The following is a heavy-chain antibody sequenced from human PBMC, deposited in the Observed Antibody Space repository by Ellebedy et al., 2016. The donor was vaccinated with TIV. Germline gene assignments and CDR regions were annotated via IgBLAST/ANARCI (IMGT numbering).Heavy chain of an antibody. V-gene: IGHV3-23*01. CDR2: ISGSSITT. D-gene: IGHD5-12*01. CDR1: GFTFRSHA. J-gene: IGHJ5*02. Sequence: ESLKISCAASGFTFRSHAMSWVRQAPGKGLEWVSSISGSSITTHYADSVKGRFTITKDKSKNTLYLQLNSLSAEDTAMYYCARALDGNSGYDVPFDPWGQGILVTVSS. CDR3: ARALDGNSGYDVPFDP.